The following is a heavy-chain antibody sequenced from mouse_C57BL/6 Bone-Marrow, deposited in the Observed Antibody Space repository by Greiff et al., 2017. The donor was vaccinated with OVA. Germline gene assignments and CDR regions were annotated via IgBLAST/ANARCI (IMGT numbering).Heavy chain of an antibody. CDR2: ISYDGSN. CDR3: ARDGYDGYYMFAY. V-gene: IGHV3-6*01. D-gene: IGHD2-3*01. J-gene: IGHJ3*01. Sequence: ESGPGLVKPSQSLSLTCSVTGYSITSGYYWNWIRQFPGNQLEWMGYISYDGSNNYNPSLKNRISITRDTSKNQFFLKLNSVTTEDTATYYCARDGYDGYYMFAYWGQGTLVTVSA. CDR1: GYSITSGYY.